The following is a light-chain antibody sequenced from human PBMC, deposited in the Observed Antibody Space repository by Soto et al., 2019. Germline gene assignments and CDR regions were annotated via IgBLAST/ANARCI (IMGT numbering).Light chain of an antibody. J-gene: IGKJ2*01. CDR3: LQDYNYPYT. CDR1: QSITTF. CDR2: AAS. V-gene: IGKV1-39*01. Sequence: DIQMTQSPSSLSASVGDRVTITCRASQSITTFLHWYQQRPGKAPKLLIYAASRLQSGVPSRFSGSGSGTDFTLTISSLQPEDFATYYCLQDYNYPYTFGQGTKLEIK.